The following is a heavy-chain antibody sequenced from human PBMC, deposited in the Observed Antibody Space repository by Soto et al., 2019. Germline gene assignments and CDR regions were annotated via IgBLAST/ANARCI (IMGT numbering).Heavy chain of an antibody. CDR3: ARRSNYYDSSGYPPYAFDI. D-gene: IGHD3-22*01. CDR1: GGTFSSYA. J-gene: IGHJ3*02. Sequence: VASVKVSCKASGGTFSSYAISWVRHAPGQGLEWMGGIIPIFGRANYAQKFQGRVTITADKSTSTAYMELSSLRSEDTAVYYCARRSNYYDSSGYPPYAFDIWGQGTMVTVSS. CDR2: IIPIFGRA. V-gene: IGHV1-69*06.